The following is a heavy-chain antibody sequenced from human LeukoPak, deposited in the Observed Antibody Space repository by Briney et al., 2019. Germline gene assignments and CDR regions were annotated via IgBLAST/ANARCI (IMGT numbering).Heavy chain of an antibody. CDR2: ISWDGSGT. J-gene: IGHJ4*02. D-gene: IGHD1-14*01. Sequence: TGGSLRLSCAASGIIFHDYTMHWVCQAPGKGLEWVSLISWDGSGTYYADSVKGRFTISRDNRKNSLYLQMNSLRTEDTALYYCATSQGLSARIYIDSWGRGTLVTVSS. V-gene: IGHV3-43*01. CDR3: ATSQGLSARIYIDS. CDR1: GIIFHDYT.